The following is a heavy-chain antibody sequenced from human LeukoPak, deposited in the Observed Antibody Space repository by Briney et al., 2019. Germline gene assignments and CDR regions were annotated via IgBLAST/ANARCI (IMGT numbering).Heavy chain of an antibody. J-gene: IGHJ4*01. D-gene: IGHD4-23*01. Sequence: ASVKVSCKASGGTFSSYAISWVRQAPGQGLEWMGRIIPIFGTANYAQKFQGRVTITTDESTSTAYMELSSLRSEDTAVYYCASXYSTHLSGGNSGTYYFDXWGXGXXVT. CDR1: GGTFSSYA. V-gene: IGHV1-69*05. CDR2: IIPIFGTA. CDR3: ASXYSTHLSGGNSGTYYFDX.